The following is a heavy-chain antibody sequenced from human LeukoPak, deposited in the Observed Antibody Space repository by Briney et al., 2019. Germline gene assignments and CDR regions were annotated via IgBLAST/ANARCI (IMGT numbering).Heavy chain of an antibody. CDR3: ARKYYDSSAYTPDAYDI. D-gene: IGHD3-22*01. J-gene: IGHJ3*02. CDR1: GGTFSSYA. CDR2: IIPIFGIA. V-gene: IGHV1-69*04. Sequence: SVKVSCKASGGTFSSYAISWVRQAPGQGLEWMGRIIPIFGIANYAQKFQGRVTITADKSTSTAYMELSSLRSEDTAVYYCARKYYDSSAYTPDAYDIWGQGTMVTVSS.